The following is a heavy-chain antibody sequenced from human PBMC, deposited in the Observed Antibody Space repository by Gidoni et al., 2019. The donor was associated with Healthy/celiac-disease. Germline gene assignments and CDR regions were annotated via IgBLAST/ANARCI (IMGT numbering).Heavy chain of an antibody. V-gene: IGHV3-15*01. CDR3: TTDGNRIVGAWDY. J-gene: IGHJ4*02. D-gene: IGHD1-26*01. Sequence: EVQLVESGGGLVKPGGSLRLSCAASGFTVSNAWMSWGRQAPGKGLEWVGRIKSKTDGGTTDYAAPVKGRFTISRDDSKNTLYLQMNSLKTEDTAVYYCTTDGNRIVGAWDYWGQGTLVTVSS. CDR1: GFTVSNAW. CDR2: IKSKTDGGTT.